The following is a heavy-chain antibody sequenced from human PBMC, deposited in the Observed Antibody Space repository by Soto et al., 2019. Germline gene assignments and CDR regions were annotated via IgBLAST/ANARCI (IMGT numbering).Heavy chain of an antibody. CDR2: SIPIFGTA. CDR3: AVMITFGGVIAYYYGMDV. V-gene: IGHV1-69*06. Sequence: QVQLVQSGAEVKKPGSSVKVSCKASGGTFSSYAISWVRQAPGQGLEWMGGSIPIFGTANYAQKFQGRVTITADKSTSTAYMELSSLRSEDTAVYYCAVMITFGGVIAYYYGMDVWGQGTTVTVSS. CDR1: GGTFSSYA. J-gene: IGHJ6*02. D-gene: IGHD3-16*02.